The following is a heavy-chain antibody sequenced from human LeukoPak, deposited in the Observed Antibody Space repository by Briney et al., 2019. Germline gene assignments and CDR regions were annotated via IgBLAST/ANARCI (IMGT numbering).Heavy chain of an antibody. J-gene: IGHJ6*02. CDR3: ARAGEYYDFWSGPDRYYYGMDV. V-gene: IGHV1-69*05. Sequence: SVKVSCKASGGTFSSYAISWVRQAPGQGLKWMGGIIPIFGTANYAQKFQGRVTITTDESTSTDYMELSRLRSEDTAVYYCARAGEYYDFWSGPDRYYYGMDVWGQGTTVTVSS. CDR1: GGTFSSYA. D-gene: IGHD3-3*01. CDR2: IIPIFGTA.